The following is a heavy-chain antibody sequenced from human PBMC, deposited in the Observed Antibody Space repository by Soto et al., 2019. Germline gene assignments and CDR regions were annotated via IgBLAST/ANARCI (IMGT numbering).Heavy chain of an antibody. CDR3: ARGRWGTVTTLNYYYMDV. D-gene: IGHD4-17*01. J-gene: IGHJ6*03. CDR2: MNPNSGNT. Sequence: ASVKVSCKASGYTFTSYDINWVRQATGQGLEWMGWMNPNSGNTGYAQKFQGRVTMTRNTSISTAYMELSSLRSEDTAVYYCARGRWGTVTTLNYYYMDVWGKGTTVTVSS. CDR1: GYTFTSYD. V-gene: IGHV1-8*01.